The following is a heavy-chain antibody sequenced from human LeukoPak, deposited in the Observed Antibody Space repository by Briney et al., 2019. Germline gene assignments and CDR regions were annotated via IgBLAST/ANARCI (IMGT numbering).Heavy chain of an antibody. D-gene: IGHD5-18*01. J-gene: IGHJ6*02. Sequence: GASVTVSFKASGYTFTSYGISWVRQAPGQGLEWMGWISAYNGNTNYAQKLQGRVTMTTDTSTSTAYMELRSLRSDDTAVYYCARDRYSYGYYCGMDVRGQGTTVTVSS. CDR2: ISAYNGNT. V-gene: IGHV1-18*01. CDR3: ARDRYSYGYYCGMDV. CDR1: GYTFTSYG.